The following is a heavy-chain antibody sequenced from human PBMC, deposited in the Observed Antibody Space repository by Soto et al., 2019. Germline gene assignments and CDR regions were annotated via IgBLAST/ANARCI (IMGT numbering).Heavy chain of an antibody. D-gene: IGHD2-2*01. CDR1: GGSISSGGYS. CDR2: IYHSGST. V-gene: IGHV4-30-2*01. J-gene: IGHJ5*02. CDR3: ARAARDIVVVPAAHLDGWFDP. Sequence: QLQLQESGSGLVKPSQTLSLTCAVSGGSISSGGYSWSWIRQPPGKGLEWIGYIYHSGSTYYNPSLKSRVTISVDRSKNQFSLKLSSVTAADTAVYYCARAARDIVVVPAAHLDGWFDPWGQGTLVTVSS.